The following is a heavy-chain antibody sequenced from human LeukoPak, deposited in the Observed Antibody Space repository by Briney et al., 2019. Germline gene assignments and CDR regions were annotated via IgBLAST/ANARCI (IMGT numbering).Heavy chain of an antibody. D-gene: IGHD7-27*01. V-gene: IGHV1-69*13. J-gene: IGHJ4*02. CDR2: IIPIFGTA. Sequence: SVKVSCKASGGTFSSYAISWVRQAPGQGLEWMGGIIPIFGTANYAQKFQGRVTITADESTSTAYMELSSLRSEDTVVYYCARLFPHWGGGTYDYFDYWGQGTLVTVSS. CDR3: ARLFPHWGGGTYDYFDY. CDR1: GGTFSSYA.